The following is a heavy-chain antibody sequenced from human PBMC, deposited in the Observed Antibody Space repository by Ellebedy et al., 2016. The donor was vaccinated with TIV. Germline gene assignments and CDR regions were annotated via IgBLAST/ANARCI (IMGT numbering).Heavy chain of an antibody. CDR2: IIPIFGTA. CDR3: ARGTLGDYYDSSGYYHLNWFDP. D-gene: IGHD3-22*01. CDR1: GGTFSSYA. V-gene: IGHV1-69*13. Sequence: SVKVSCXASGGTFSSYAISWVRQAPGQGLEWMGGIIPIFGTANYAQKFQGRVTITADESTSTAYMGLSSLRSEDTAVYYCARGTLGDYYDSSGYYHLNWFDPWGQGTLVTVSS. J-gene: IGHJ5*02.